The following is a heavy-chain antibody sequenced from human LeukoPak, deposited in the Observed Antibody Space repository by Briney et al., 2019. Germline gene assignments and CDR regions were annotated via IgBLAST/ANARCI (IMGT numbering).Heavy chain of an antibody. CDR2: ISGSGGST. V-gene: IGHV3-23*01. CDR1: GFTFSSYA. J-gene: IGHJ4*02. Sequence: GGSLSLSCAASGFTFSSYAMSWVRQAPGKGLEGVSAISGSGGSTYYADSVKGRFTISRDNSKNTLYLQMNSLRAEDTAVYYCAKDGIVGATTPFDYWGQGTLVTVSS. D-gene: IGHD1-26*01. CDR3: AKDGIVGATTPFDY.